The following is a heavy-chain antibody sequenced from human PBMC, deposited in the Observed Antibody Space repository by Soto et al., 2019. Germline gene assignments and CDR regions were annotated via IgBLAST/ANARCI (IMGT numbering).Heavy chain of an antibody. V-gene: IGHV4-39*01. J-gene: IGHJ5*02. CDR3: ARHLTPGIAAAGDLIAWFDP. Sequence: SETLSLTCTVSGGSISSSSYYWGWIRQPPGKGLEWIGSIYYSGSTYYNPSLKSRVTISVDTSKNQFSLKLSSVTAADTAVYYCARHLTPGIAAAGDLIAWFDPWGQGTLVTVSS. D-gene: IGHD6-13*01. CDR1: GGSISSSSYY. CDR2: IYYSGST.